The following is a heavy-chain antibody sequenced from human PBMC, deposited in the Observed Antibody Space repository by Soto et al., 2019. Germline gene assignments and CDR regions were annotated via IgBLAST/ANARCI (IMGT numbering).Heavy chain of an antibody. CDR2: IYYSGTS. J-gene: IGHJ5*02. D-gene: IGHD2-2*01. V-gene: IGHV4-39*01. CDR3: ARLHCDSPNCVPLDP. Sequence: QLQLQESGPGLVKPSETLSLTCTVSGGSISDDTYYWGWIRQPPGKGLEWIGSIYYSGTSSYNPSLKSRVTMSVDTSKKQLSLRLSSVTGADPAVYYCARLHCDSPNCVPLDPWGQGTLVIVSS. CDR1: GGSISDDTYY.